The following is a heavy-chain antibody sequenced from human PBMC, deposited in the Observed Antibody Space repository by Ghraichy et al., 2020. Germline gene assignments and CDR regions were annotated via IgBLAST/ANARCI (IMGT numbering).Heavy chain of an antibody. CDR3: ARMKAGSGSYYYYYYGMDV. V-gene: IGHV1-18*01. CDR1: GYTFTSYG. J-gene: IGHJ6*02. CDR2: ISAYNGNT. D-gene: IGHD3-10*01. Sequence: ASVKVSCKASGYTFTSYGISWVRQAPGQGLEWMGWISAYNGNTNYAQKLQGRVTMTTDTSTSTAYMELRSLRSDDTAVYYCARMKAGSGSYYYYYYGMDVWGQGTTVTVSS.